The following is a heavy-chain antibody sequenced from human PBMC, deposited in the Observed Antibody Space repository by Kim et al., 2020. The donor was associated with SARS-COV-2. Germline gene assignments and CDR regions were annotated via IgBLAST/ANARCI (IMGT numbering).Heavy chain of an antibody. V-gene: IGHV3-15*01. CDR3: TTKTGRGHY. CDR2: GTT. D-gene: IGHD3-10*01. J-gene: IGHJ4*02. Sequence: GTTDNATPVKGRLNISRDDSKNTLYLQMTSLKTEDTAVYYCTTKTGRGHYWGQGTLVTVSS.